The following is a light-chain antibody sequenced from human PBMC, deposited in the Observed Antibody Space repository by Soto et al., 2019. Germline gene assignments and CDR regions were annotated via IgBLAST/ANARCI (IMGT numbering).Light chain of an antibody. Sequence: EMVLTQSPGTLSLSPGERATLSCRASQSVSSTYLAWYQQKLGQAPRLLIYGASSRATGIPDRFSGSGSGTDFTLTVGRLEPEDFAVFYCQQYGTSPPTFGQGTKLEIK. CDR2: GAS. J-gene: IGKJ2*01. CDR1: QSVSSTY. V-gene: IGKV3-20*01. CDR3: QQYGTSPPT.